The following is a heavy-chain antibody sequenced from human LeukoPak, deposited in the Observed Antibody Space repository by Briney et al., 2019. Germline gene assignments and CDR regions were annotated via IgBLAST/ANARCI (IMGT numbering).Heavy chain of an antibody. V-gene: IGHV4-59*01. J-gene: IGHJ4*02. CDR3: ARSRDGYNIDS. CDR1: GGSISTYY. Sequence: SETLSLTCTVSGGSISTYYWSWIRQPPGKGLEWVGHIYYSGGTNYNPSLKSRVTISVDTSKNQFSLKLTSVTAADTAVYYCARSRDGYNIDSWGQGTLVTVSS. D-gene: IGHD5-24*01. CDR2: IYYSGGT.